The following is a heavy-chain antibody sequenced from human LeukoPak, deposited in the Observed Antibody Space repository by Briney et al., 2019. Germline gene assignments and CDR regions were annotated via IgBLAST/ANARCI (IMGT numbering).Heavy chain of an antibody. J-gene: IGHJ5*02. Sequence: GGSLRLSCAASGFSFSSHGMHWVRQVPGKGLEWVAVIWYDGSKKYYADFVKGRFTISRDIFKNTMSLQMNSLRADDTAVYYCARDREAARPGWFDPWGQGTLVTVSS. V-gene: IGHV3-33*01. D-gene: IGHD6-6*01. CDR3: ARDREAARPGWFDP. CDR2: IWYDGSKK. CDR1: GFSFSSHG.